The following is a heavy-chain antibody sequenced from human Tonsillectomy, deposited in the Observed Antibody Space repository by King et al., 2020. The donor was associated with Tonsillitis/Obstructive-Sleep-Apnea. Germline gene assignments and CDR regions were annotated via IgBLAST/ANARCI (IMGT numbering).Heavy chain of an antibody. D-gene: IGHD3-3*01. CDR3: ARSHSKIGVVIEWFDP. V-gene: IGHV3-7*04. Sequence: VQLVESGGGLVQPGGSLRLSCAASGFTFSIYWMSWVRQAPGKGLEWVANIKRDDSHKDYVDSVKGRFTISRDNAKNSLYLQMNSLRAEDTAVYYCARSHSKIGVVIEWFDPWGQGTLVTVSS. CDR1: GFTFSIYW. J-gene: IGHJ5*02. CDR2: IKRDDSHK.